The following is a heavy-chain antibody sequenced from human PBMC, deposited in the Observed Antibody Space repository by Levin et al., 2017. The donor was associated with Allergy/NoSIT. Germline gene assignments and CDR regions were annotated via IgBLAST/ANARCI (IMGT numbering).Heavy chain of an antibody. D-gene: IGHD6-13*01. V-gene: IGHV4-59*01. CDR1: GGSISSYY. CDR2: IYYSGST. Sequence: SQTLSLTCTVSGGSISSYYWSWIRQPPGKGLEWIGYIYYSGSTNYNPSLKSRVTISVDTSKNQFSLKLSSVTAADTAVYYCARAYSSSWFDYWGQGTLVTVSS. CDR3: ARAYSSSWFDY. J-gene: IGHJ4*02.